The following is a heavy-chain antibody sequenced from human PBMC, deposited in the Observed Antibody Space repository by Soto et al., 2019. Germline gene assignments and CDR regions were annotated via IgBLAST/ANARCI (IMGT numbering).Heavy chain of an antibody. CDR3: ARDSSGFYWYFDL. Sequence: SQTLSLTCAISGDSVSSDSATWSWIRQSPSRGLEWLGRTYYRSKWYNDYAVSVKSRIAITPDTSKNQFSLHLNSVTPEDTALYFCARDSSGFYWYFDLWGRGTLVTVYS. CDR2: TYYRSKWYN. D-gene: IGHD6-19*01. J-gene: IGHJ2*01. V-gene: IGHV6-1*01. CDR1: GDSVSSDSAT.